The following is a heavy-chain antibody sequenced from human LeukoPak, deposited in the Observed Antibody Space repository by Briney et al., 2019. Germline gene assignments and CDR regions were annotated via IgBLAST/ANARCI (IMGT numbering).Heavy chain of an antibody. V-gene: IGHV3-23*01. CDR3: VKDHRYYYFDSTGYHPTEAESYYDY. D-gene: IGHD3-22*01. CDR2: ITGSGGST. CDR1: GFTFSTYG. Sequence: GGSLRLSCVASGFTFSTYGMSWVRQAPGKGLEWVSAITGSGGSTYYADSVKGRFTISRDSSEDTLYLQMNSLRPEDTAVYYCVKDHRYYYFDSTGYHPTEAESYYDYWGQGTLVTVSS. J-gene: IGHJ4*02.